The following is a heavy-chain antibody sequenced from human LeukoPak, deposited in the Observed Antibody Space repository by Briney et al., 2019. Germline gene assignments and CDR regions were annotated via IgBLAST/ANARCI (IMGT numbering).Heavy chain of an antibody. D-gene: IGHD2-15*01. V-gene: IGHV3-48*03. J-gene: IGHJ4*02. CDR1: GFTFSNYA. Sequence: GGSLRLSCAASGFTFSNYAMSWVRQAPGKGLEWVSYISSSGSTIYNADSVKGRVTISRDNAKNSLFLQMNSLRAEDTAVYYCAREGSSGEFDYWGQGTLVTVSS. CDR2: ISSSGSTI. CDR3: AREGSSGEFDY.